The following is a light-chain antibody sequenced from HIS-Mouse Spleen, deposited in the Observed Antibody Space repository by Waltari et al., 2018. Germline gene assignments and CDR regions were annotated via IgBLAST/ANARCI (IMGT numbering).Light chain of an antibody. V-gene: IGLV2-23*01. CDR3: CSYAGSSTYV. J-gene: IGLJ1*01. Sequence: QSALTQPASVSGSPGQPITISCTGTSSDVGRYHLVSWYQQHPGKDPQLMLYEGSKRPSGVSNRFSGSKSGNTASLTISGLQDEDEADYYCCSYAGSSTYVFGTGTKVTVL. CDR2: EGS. CDR1: SSDVGRYHL.